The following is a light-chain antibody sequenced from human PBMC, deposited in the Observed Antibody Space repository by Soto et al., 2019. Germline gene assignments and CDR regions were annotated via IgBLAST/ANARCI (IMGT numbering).Light chain of an antibody. Sequence: EIVMTQSPATLSVSPGERATLSCRASQSVNRNLAWYQQKPGQTPRLLIHDESSRATGIPARFSGSGARTEFTLTLSSRQSEDSAVYYCQQYNNWPLTVGGGTNVEIK. V-gene: IGKV3-15*01. CDR2: DES. CDR1: QSVNRN. CDR3: QQYNNWPLT. J-gene: IGKJ4*01.